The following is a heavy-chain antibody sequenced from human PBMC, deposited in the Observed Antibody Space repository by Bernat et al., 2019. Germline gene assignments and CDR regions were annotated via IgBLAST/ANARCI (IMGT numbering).Heavy chain of an antibody. CDR3: AREICSRGSCYYDH. Sequence: QVQLVQSGAEVKMPGSSVKVSCKAAGDSFTPESINWVREAPGQGLEWMGKIIPSLGITDYAKKLQGRITLTADTSTGTVFMEMSRLRSEDTALYYCAREICSRGSCYYDHWGQGTLVTVSS. D-gene: IGHD2-15*01. CDR1: GDSFTPES. J-gene: IGHJ5*02. V-gene: IGHV1-69*08. CDR2: IIPSLGIT.